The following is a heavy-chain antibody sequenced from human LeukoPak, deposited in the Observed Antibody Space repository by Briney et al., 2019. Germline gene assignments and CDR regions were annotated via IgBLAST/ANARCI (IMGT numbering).Heavy chain of an antibody. Sequence: GGSLRLSCAAPGFTVSSNYMSWVRQAPGKGLEWVSVIYSGGSTYYADSVKGRFTISRDNSKNTLYLQMNSLRAEDTAVYYCARGGAIFLNWFDPWGQGTLVTVSS. CDR1: GFTVSSNY. J-gene: IGHJ5*02. CDR3: ARGGAIFLNWFDP. CDR2: IYSGGST. V-gene: IGHV3-53*01. D-gene: IGHD3-3*02.